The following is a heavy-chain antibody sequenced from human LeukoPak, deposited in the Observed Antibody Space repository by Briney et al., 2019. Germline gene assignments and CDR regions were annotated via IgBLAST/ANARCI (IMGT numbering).Heavy chain of an antibody. J-gene: IGHJ4*02. CDR2: IYYTET. CDR1: GGSFSNYY. Sequence: SETLSLTCTVSGGSFSNYYWSWIRQSPGKGLEWIGYIYYTETSYNPSLKSLVTITADTTKNQYSLKLYSVTAADAAVYYCETRKLGNDYWGQGALVTVSS. CDR3: ETRKLGNDY. V-gene: IGHV4-59*01. D-gene: IGHD7-27*01.